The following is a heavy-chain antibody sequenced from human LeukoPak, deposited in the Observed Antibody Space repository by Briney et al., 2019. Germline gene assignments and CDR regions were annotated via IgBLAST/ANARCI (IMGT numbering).Heavy chain of an antibody. D-gene: IGHD5-12*01. J-gene: IGHJ4*02. CDR1: GFTFSSYS. CDR2: ISSSSSYI. Sequence: GGSLRLSCAASGFTFSSYSLNWVRQAPGKGLEWVSSISSSSSYIYYADSVKGRFTISRDNAKNSLYLQMNSLRAEDTAVYYCARDRDGYDQADYWGQGTLVTVSS. V-gene: IGHV3-21*01. CDR3: ARDRDGYDQADY.